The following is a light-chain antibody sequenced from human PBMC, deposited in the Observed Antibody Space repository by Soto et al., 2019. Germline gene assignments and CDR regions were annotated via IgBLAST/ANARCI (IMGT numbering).Light chain of an antibody. CDR3: LFTNNDARV. CDR2: DTS. V-gene: IGLV7-46*01. Sequence: QAVVTQEPSLTVSPGGTVTLTCGSSTGAVTSGHYPYWFQQKPGQAPRTLVYDTSNKHSWTPARFSGSLLGGKAALTLSGAQPEDEDEYYCLFTNNDARVFGGGTKLTVL. J-gene: IGLJ2*01. CDR1: TGAVTSGHY.